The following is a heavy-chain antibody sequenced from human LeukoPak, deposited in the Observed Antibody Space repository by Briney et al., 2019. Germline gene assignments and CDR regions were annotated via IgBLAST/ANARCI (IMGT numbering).Heavy chain of an antibody. D-gene: IGHD6-13*01. CDR3: AKDVQGIAAAGTGWFDP. J-gene: IGHJ5*02. V-gene: IGHV3-23*01. Sequence: GGSLRLSCAASGSTFSSYAMSWVRQAPGKGLEWVSAISGSGGSTYYADSVKGRFTISRDNSKNTLYLQMNSLRAEDTAVYYCAKDVQGIAAAGTGWFDPWGQGTLVTVSS. CDR2: ISGSGGST. CDR1: GSTFSSYA.